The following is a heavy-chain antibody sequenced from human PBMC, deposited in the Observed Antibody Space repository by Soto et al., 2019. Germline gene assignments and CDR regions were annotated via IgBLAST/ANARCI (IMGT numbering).Heavy chain of an antibody. V-gene: IGHV1-2*07. D-gene: IGHD3-16*01. J-gene: IGHJ4*02. CDR2: INPHTGAA. CDR1: GYTFTDYY. Sequence: WASVKVSCKASGYTFTDYYMHWVRQAPGQGLEWMGWINPHTGAADYEHKFQGRVTMTRDTSISTAYMEVSSLASDDTAVYYCARDPIGGGAPYYCDYWGQGTLVTVSS. CDR3: ARDPIGGGAPYYCDY.